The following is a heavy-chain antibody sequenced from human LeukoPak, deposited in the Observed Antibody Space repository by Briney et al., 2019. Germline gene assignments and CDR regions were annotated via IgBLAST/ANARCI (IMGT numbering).Heavy chain of an antibody. CDR2: IYYSGST. CDR1: GGSISSYY. CDR3: AREYSSSADAFDI. V-gene: IGHV4-59*01. D-gene: IGHD6-6*01. Sequence: SETLSLTCTVSGGSISSYYWSWIRQPPGKGLEWIGYIYYSGSTNYNPSLKSRVTISVDTSKNQFSLKLSSVTAADTTVYYCAREYSSSADAFDIWGQGTMVTVSS. J-gene: IGHJ3*02.